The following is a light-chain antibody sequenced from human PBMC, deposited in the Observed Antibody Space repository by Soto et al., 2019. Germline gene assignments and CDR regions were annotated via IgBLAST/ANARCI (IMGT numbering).Light chain of an antibody. J-gene: IGKJ2*01. V-gene: IGKV3-20*01. Sequence: EIVLKQSPGTLSLSPGERATLSCRASQSVSSNYLAWYQQKPGQAPRLLFYGASSRATGIPGRFSGSGSGTDFTLTIRRLEPEDFAVYSCQQYSSSPTFGQGTKLEIK. CDR3: QQYSSSPT. CDR1: QSVSSNY. CDR2: GAS.